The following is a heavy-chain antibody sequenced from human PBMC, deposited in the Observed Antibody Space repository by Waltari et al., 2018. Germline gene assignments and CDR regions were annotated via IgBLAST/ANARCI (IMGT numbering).Heavy chain of an antibody. V-gene: IGHV4-59*01. CDR2: IYYSGST. CDR1: GGSISSYY. CDR3: ASRVMGYFDY. J-gene: IGHJ4*02. Sequence: QVQLQESGPGLVKPSETLSLTCTVSGGSISSYYWSWIRQPPGKGLEWIGYIYYSGSTNYNPSLMSRVTISVDTSRNQFSLKLSSVTAADTAVYYCASRVMGYFDYWGQGTLVTVSS.